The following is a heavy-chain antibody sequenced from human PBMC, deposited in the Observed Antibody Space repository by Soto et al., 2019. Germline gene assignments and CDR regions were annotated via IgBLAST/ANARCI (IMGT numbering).Heavy chain of an antibody. J-gene: IGHJ4*02. CDR2: IYGSGDSGST. V-gene: IGHV4-31*03. CDR1: GDSITSGGYY. CDR3: ARDNGLRVPFDY. D-gene: IGHD5-12*01. Sequence: SETLSLTCTVTGDSITSGGYYWSWIRQHPGKGLEWLGYIYGSGDSGSTLYNPSLKSRVTISVDTSKNQFSLKLSSVTAADTAVYYCARDNGLRVPFDYWGQGTLVTVSS.